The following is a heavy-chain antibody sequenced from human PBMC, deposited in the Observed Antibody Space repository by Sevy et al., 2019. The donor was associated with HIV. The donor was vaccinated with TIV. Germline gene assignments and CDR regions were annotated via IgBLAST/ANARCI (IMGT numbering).Heavy chain of an antibody. Sequence: GGSLRLSCAASGFTFSSYAMSWVRQAPGKGLEWVSAISGSGGSTYYADSVKRRFTISRDNSKNTLYLQMNSLRAEDTAVYYCAKDGYGDYLGGDAFDIWGQGTMVTVSS. J-gene: IGHJ3*02. CDR2: ISGSGGST. CDR3: AKDGYGDYLGGDAFDI. CDR1: GFTFSSYA. D-gene: IGHD4-17*01. V-gene: IGHV3-23*01.